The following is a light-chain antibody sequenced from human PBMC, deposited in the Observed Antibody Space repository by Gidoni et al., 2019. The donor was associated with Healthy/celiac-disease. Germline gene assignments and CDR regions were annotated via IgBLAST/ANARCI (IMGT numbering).Light chain of an antibody. CDR3: QQYDNLEYT. J-gene: IGKJ2*01. CDR2: DAS. CDR1: QDISNY. Sequence: DIQMAQSPSSLSASVGDRVTITCKASQDISNYFNWYQQKPGKATKLLIYDASNLETGVTSRFSGSGSGTDFTFTISSLQPEDIATYYCQQYDNLEYTFGQGTKLEIK. V-gene: IGKV1-33*01.